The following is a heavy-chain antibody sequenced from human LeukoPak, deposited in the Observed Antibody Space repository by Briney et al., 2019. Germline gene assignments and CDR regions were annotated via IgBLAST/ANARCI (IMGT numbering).Heavy chain of an antibody. Sequence: PSETLSRTCTGSGFSISSYYWRWLRQAPGKGREGSGYIYYSGRTNYNHSLKRRVTISVDTSKNQFSLKLSSVTAADTAVYYCARGYSSWNPWGQGTLVTVSS. D-gene: IGHD6-13*01. J-gene: IGHJ1*01. CDR2: IYYSGRT. CDR3: ARGYSSWNP. CDR1: GFSISSYY. V-gene: IGHV4-59*01.